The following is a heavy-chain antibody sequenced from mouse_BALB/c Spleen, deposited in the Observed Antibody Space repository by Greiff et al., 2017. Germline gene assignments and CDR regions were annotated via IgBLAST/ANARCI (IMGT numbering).Heavy chain of an antibody. J-gene: IGHJ3*01. Sequence: QVHVKQSGAELVRPGSSVKISCKASGYAFSSYWMNWVKQRPGQGLEWIGQIYPGDGDTNYNGKFKGKATLTADKSSSTAYMQLSSLTSEDSAVYFCAAGYPAWFAYWGQGTLVTVSA. V-gene: IGHV1-80*01. D-gene: IGHD1-2*01. CDR3: AAGYPAWFAY. CDR2: IYPGDGDT. CDR1: GYAFSSYW.